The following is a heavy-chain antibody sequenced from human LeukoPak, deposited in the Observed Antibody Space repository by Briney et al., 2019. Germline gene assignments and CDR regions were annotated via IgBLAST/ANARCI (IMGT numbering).Heavy chain of an antibody. V-gene: IGHV1-18*01. CDR3: ARDRVGGYTYGGNWFDP. J-gene: IGHJ5*02. Sequence: ASVKVSCKASGYIFTSYGISWVRQAPGQGLESMGWISPFNGNTKYVQKFRGRVTMTTDTSTSTAYLELRSLRSDDTAVYYCARDRVGGYTYGGNWFDPWGPGTLVTVSS. CDR1: GYIFTSYG. CDR2: ISPFNGNT. D-gene: IGHD5-18*01.